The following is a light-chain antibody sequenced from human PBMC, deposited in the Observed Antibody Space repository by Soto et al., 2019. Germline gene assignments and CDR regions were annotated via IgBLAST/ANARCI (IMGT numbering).Light chain of an antibody. Sequence: QSALTQPASVSGSPGQSITISYTGTSSDVGGYNYVSWYQQHPGKAPKLMIYDVSNRPSGVSNRFSGSKSGNTASLTISGLQAEDVGDYYCSSYTSSSTLDVFGTGTKLTVL. CDR2: DVS. CDR3: SSYTSSSTLDV. J-gene: IGLJ1*01. V-gene: IGLV2-14*03. CDR1: SSDVGGYNY.